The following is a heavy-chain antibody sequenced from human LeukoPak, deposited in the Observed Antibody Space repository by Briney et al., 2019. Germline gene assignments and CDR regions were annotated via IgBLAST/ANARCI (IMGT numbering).Heavy chain of an antibody. J-gene: IGHJ4*02. CDR3: AKDYSSGWYIFDC. Sequence: PGGSLRLSCAASGFTFNRYAMSWVRQAPGKGLEWVSAISGSGGNTYYADSVKGRFTISRDNSKKTLYLQMNSLRAEDTAVYHCAKDYSSGWYIFDCWGQGTLVTVSS. CDR1: GFTFNRYA. D-gene: IGHD6-19*01. CDR2: ISGSGGNT. V-gene: IGHV3-23*01.